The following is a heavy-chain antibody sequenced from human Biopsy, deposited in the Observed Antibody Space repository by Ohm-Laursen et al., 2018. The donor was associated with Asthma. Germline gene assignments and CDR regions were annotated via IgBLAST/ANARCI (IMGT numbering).Heavy chain of an antibody. D-gene: IGHD1-26*01. J-gene: IGHJ3*02. CDR2: IYKSGQV. CDR3: ARQKLVAAEGPFDM. CDR1: GVSISSNFYY. V-gene: IGHV4-39*01. Sequence: SVTLSLTCTVSGVSISSNFYYWGRIRQPPGKCLEWIGNIYKSGQVYYNLSLESRVTISVDTAKNQFSLQLRSVTAADTAVYYCARQKLVAAEGPFDMWGQGTMVIVSS.